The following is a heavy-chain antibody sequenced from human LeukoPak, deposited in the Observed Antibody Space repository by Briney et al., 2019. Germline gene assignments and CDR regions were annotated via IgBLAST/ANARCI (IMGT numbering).Heavy chain of an antibody. CDR3: ARDCSLNIVATCADY. V-gene: IGHV3-7*01. CDR2: IKEDGSEK. D-gene: IGHD5-12*01. Sequence: PGGSLRLSCAASGFTFNNYWMNWVRQVPGKGLEWVANIKEDGSEKYYVDSVKGRFTISRDNAKNSLYLQMNSLKAEDTAVYYCARDCSLNIVATCADYWGQGTLVTVSS. J-gene: IGHJ4*02. CDR1: GFTFNNYW.